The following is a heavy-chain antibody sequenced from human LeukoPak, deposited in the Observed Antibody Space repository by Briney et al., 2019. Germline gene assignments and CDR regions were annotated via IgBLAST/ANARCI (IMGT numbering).Heavy chain of an antibody. CDR3: AREVGRGFDY. D-gene: IGHD1-26*01. J-gene: IGHJ4*02. CDR1: GGTFSSYA. Sequence: ASVKVSCKASGGTFSSYAISWVRQAPGQGLEWMGWISAYNGNTNYAQKFQGRVTMTTDTSTNTAYMELGSLRSDDTAVYYCAREVGRGFDYWGQGTLVTVSS. V-gene: IGHV1-18*01. CDR2: ISAYNGNT.